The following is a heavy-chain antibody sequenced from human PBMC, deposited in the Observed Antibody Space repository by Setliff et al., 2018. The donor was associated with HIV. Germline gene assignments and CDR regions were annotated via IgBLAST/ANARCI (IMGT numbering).Heavy chain of an antibody. CDR3: AKNLYRSPWSPLDY. V-gene: IGHV3-30*02. CDR2: IRYDGSYK. CDR1: DFTFSSYG. J-gene: IGHJ4*02. Sequence: GGSLRLSCAASDFTFSSYGMHWVRQAPGKRLEWVAFIRYDGSYKFYADSVKGRFTISRDNSKNTLYLQMNSLRPEDTAVYYCAKNLYRSPWSPLDYWGQGTLVTVSS. D-gene: IGHD6-19*01.